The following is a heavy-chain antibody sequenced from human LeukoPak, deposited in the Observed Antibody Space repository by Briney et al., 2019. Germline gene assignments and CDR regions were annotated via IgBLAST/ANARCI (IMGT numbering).Heavy chain of an antibody. Sequence: PSETLSLTCTVSGGSISSYYWSWIRQPPGKGLEWIGYNYYSGSTNYNPSLKSRVTISIDTSKNQFSLKLSSVTAADTAVYYCARGRARDSSGYPNYWGQGTLVTVSS. CDR2: NYYSGST. D-gene: IGHD3-22*01. J-gene: IGHJ4*02. V-gene: IGHV4-59*01. CDR1: GGSISSYY. CDR3: ARGRARDSSGYPNY.